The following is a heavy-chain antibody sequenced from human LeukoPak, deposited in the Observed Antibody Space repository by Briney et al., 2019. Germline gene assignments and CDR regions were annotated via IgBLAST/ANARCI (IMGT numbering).Heavy chain of an antibody. CDR3: ARTEGLSITSYYFDY. Sequence: KSSETLSLTCTVSGGSISSYFWSWIRQPPGKGLEWIGYIYNSGSTNYNPSLKSRVTISVDTSKNQFSLKLSSVTAADTAMYYCARTEGLSITSYYFDYWGQGTLVTVSS. V-gene: IGHV4-59*01. CDR1: GGSISSYF. J-gene: IGHJ4*02. D-gene: IGHD3-10*01. CDR2: IYNSGST.